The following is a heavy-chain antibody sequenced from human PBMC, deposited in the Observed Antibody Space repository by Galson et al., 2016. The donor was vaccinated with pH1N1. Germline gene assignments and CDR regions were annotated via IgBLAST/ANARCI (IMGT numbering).Heavy chain of an antibody. J-gene: IGHJ4*02. Sequence: SVKVSCKASGYMFASYGISWVRQAPGQGLEWMGWISGHNGNANYAQRLQDRLTMTRDTSTSTVFMELTSLRSDDTAIYYCARDQNWNLDYWGQGTLVTVSS. CDR3: ARDQNWNLDY. D-gene: IGHD1-1*01. CDR1: GYMFASYG. V-gene: IGHV1-18*01. CDR2: ISGHNGNA.